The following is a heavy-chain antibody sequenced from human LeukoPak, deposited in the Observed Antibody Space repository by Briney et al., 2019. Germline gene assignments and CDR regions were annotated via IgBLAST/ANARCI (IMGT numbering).Heavy chain of an antibody. CDR1: GGSISSSSYY. CDR2: IYYSGST. J-gene: IGHJ3*02. D-gene: IGHD3-10*01. CDR3: ARGMVRGVMTDAFDI. Sequence: SGTLSLTCTVSGGSISSSSYYWGWIRQPPGKGLEWIGSIYYSGSTYYNPSLKSRVTISVDTSKNQFSLKLSSVTAADTAVYYCARGMVRGVMTDAFDIWGQGTMVTVSS. V-gene: IGHV4-39*07.